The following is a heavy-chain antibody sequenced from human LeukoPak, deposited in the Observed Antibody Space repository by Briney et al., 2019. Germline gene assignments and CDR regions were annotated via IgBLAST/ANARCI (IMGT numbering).Heavy chain of an antibody. CDR2: ISGSGGST. Sequence: GGSLRLSCAASGFTFSSYAMSWVRQAPGKGLEWVSAISGSGGSTYYADSVKGRFTISRDNAKNTLFLQMNSLRAEDTAVYYCARRGTGHGMDVWGQGTTVIVSS. V-gene: IGHV3-23*01. D-gene: IGHD1-1*01. CDR3: ARRGTGHGMDV. J-gene: IGHJ6*02. CDR1: GFTFSSYA.